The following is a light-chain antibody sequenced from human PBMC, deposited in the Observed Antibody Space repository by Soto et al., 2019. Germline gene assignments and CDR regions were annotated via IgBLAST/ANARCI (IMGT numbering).Light chain of an antibody. V-gene: IGKV1-27*01. CDR2: AAS. CDR1: QGISNY. Sequence: DIQMTQSPSSLSASVGDRVTTTCRASQGISNYLAWYQQKPGKVPKLLIYAASTLQSGVPSRFSGSGSGTDFTLTISSLQPEDVATYYCQKCGVAPFTFGGGTKVEI. J-gene: IGKJ4*01. CDR3: QKCGVAPFT.